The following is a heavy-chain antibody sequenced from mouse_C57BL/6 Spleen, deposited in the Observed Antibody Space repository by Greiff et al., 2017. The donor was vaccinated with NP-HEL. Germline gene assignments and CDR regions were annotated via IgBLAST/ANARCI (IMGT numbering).Heavy chain of an antibody. Sequence: EVKLVESGPGLVKPSQSLSLTCSVTGYSITSGYYWNWIRQFPGNKLEWMGYISYDGSNNYNPSLKNRISITRDTSKNQFFLKLNSVTTEDTATYYCARIYYGNYAFDYWGQGTTLTVSS. CDR2: ISYDGSN. J-gene: IGHJ2*01. CDR3: ARIYYGNYAFDY. V-gene: IGHV3-6*01. CDR1: GYSITSGYY. D-gene: IGHD2-1*01.